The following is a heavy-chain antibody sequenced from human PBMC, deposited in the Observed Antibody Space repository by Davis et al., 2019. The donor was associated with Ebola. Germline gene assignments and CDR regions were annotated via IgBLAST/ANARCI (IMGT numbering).Heavy chain of an antibody. CDR1: GFSFSTYT. D-gene: IGHD2-15*01. CDR2: ISISSAFI. V-gene: IGHV3-21*01. CDR3: AREGTTIVVEPFDY. Sequence: GESLKISCAASGFSFSTYTMTWVRQAPGKGLEWVSSISISSAFIYYADSVKGRFTVSRDNAQNSLSLQMNSLRAEDTAVYYCAREGTTIVVEPFDYWGQGTLVTVSS. J-gene: IGHJ4*02.